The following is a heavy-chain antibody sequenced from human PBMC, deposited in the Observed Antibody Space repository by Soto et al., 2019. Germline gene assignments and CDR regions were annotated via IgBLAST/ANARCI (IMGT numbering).Heavy chain of an antibody. CDR2: IWYDGSNK. CDR1: GFTFSSYG. V-gene: IGHV3-33*01. Sequence: PGGSLRLSCAASGFTFSSYGMHWVRQAPGKGLEWVAVIWYDGSNKYYADSVKGRFTISRDNSKSTLYLQMNSLRAEDTAIYFCARDRNRVGGHNWFDSWGQGTLVTVSS. CDR3: ARDRNRVGGHNWFDS. J-gene: IGHJ5*01. D-gene: IGHD3-16*01.